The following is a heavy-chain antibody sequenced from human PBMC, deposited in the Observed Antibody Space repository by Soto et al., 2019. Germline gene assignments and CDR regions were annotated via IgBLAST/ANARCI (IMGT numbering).Heavy chain of an antibody. CDR3: ARGVTAGVDY. J-gene: IGHJ4*02. V-gene: IGHV1-8*01. D-gene: IGHD1-26*01. Sequence: ASVKVSCKASGYSFTGLDINWVRQTTGQGLEWMGWMEPSSGRTGYAQKFQGRVTMTRDTSINTAYMELSSLTSDDTAFYYCARGVTAGVDYWGKGPQVTVSS. CDR2: MEPSSGRT. CDR1: GYSFTGLD.